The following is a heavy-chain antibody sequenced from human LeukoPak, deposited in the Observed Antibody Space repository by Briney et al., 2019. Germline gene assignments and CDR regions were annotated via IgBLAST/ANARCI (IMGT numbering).Heavy chain of an antibody. CDR2: ISGSGSST. J-gene: IGHJ4*02. CDR3: AKDRRSYCSGGSCFLPFDY. V-gene: IGHV3-23*01. CDR1: GFTFSSYA. Sequence: PGGSLRLSCAASGFTFSSYAMSWVRQAPGKGLEWVSAISGSGSSTYYADSVKGRFTISRDNSKNTLYLQMNSLRAEDTAVYYCAKDRRSYCSGGSCFLPFDYWGQGTLVTVSS. D-gene: IGHD2-15*01.